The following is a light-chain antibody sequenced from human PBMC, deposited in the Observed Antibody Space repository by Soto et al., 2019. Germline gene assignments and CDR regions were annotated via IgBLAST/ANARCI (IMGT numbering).Light chain of an antibody. Sequence: EIVMTQSPATLSVSPGDRATLSCRASQSIANKLAWYQHKPGQAPRLLMYDVSTRAAGVPGRFSGSGSGTEFTLTISSLQSEDLAVYYCQQYEKWPPWTFGQGTKVEIK. V-gene: IGKV3-15*01. CDR2: DVS. J-gene: IGKJ1*01. CDR1: QSIANK. CDR3: QQYEKWPPWT.